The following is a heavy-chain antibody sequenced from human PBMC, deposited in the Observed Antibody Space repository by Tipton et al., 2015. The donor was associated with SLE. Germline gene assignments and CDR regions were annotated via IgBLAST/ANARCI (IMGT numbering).Heavy chain of an antibody. V-gene: IGHV4-61*09. CDR1: GDSIGSGNYY. J-gene: IGHJ3*02. CDR2: IYTSGDT. Sequence: TLSLTCTVSGDSIGSGNYYWYWIRKPDGKGLEWIGHIYTSGDTNYNPSLKSRVSISIDMSKNQFSLKLSSVTAADTAVYNCARCSIAAAEAFDIWGQGTMVTVSS. D-gene: IGHD6-13*01. CDR3: ARCSIAAAEAFDI.